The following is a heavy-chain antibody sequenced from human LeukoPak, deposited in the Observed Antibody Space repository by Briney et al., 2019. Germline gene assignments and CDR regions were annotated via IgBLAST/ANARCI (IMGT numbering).Heavy chain of an antibody. CDR3: ASLQVAGKWDWFDP. J-gene: IGHJ5*02. Sequence: GGSLRLSCAASGFTFRSFAMSWVRQAPGKGLEWVSGISGSGGSTYYADSVKGRFTISRDNSKDTLYLQMNSLRAEDTAVYYCASLQVAGKWDWFDPWGQGTLVTVSS. CDR1: GFTFRSFA. CDR2: ISGSGGST. D-gene: IGHD6-19*01. V-gene: IGHV3-23*01.